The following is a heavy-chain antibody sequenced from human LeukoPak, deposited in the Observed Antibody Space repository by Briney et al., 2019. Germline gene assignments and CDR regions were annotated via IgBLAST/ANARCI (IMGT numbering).Heavy chain of an antibody. J-gene: IGHJ3*02. V-gene: IGHV3-74*01. Sequence: GGSLRLSCAASGFTFSSYWMHWVRQAPGKELVWVSHISRDGSNTNYADSVKGRFTIPRDNAKNTLSLEMNSLRAEDTGVYYCARAVIGTTSAAFDIWGQGTMITVSS. CDR3: ARAVIGTTSAAFDI. D-gene: IGHD1-20*01. CDR1: GFTFSSYW. CDR2: ISRDGSNT.